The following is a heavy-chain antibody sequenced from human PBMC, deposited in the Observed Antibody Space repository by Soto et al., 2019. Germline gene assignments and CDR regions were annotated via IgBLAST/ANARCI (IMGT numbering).Heavy chain of an antibody. D-gene: IGHD4-4*01. CDR2: IKEDGSEK. V-gene: IGHV3-7*03. CDR1: GFTFSTYL. J-gene: IGHJ4*02. CDR3: ASHPPRGDYNKYATTY. Sequence: GGSLRLSCAASGFTFSTYLMSWVRQVPGKGLEWLANIKEDGSEKYYVDSVKGRFTISRDNVKYSLYLQMNSLRADDTAIYYCASHPPRGDYNKYATTYWGQGTLVTVSS.